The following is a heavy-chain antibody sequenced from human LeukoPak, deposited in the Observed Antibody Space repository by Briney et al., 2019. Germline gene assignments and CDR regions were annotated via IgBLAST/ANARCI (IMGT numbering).Heavy chain of an antibody. CDR2: ISGRGGST. CDR3: ASCITMVYYYGMDV. CDR1: GFTFTNYA. D-gene: IGHD3-10*01. V-gene: IGHV3-23*01. J-gene: IGHJ6*02. Sequence: PGGSLRLSCAASGFTFTNYAMSWVRQAPGKGLEWVSIISGRGGSTYYADSVKGRFTISRDNSKNTLYLQMNSLRAEDTAVYYCASCITMVYYYGMDVWGQGTTVTVSS.